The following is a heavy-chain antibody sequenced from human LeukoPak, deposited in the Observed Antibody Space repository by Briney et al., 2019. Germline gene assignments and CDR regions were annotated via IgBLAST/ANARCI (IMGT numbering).Heavy chain of an antibody. Sequence: TETLSLTCAVCGGSFSGYYWSWIRQPPGKGLEWIGEINHSGSTNYNPSLKSRVTISVDTSKNQFSLKLSSVTAADTAVYYCARERVGVATIPGNYYYYGMDVWGQGTTVTVSS. D-gene: IGHD5-12*01. CDR2: INHSGST. CDR1: GGSFSGYY. V-gene: IGHV4-34*01. J-gene: IGHJ6*02. CDR3: ARERVGVATIPGNYYYYGMDV.